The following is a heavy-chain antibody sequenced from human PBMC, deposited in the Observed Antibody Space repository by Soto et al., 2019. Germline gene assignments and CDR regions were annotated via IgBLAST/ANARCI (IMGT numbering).Heavy chain of an antibody. D-gene: IGHD5-18*01. CDR1: GFTFSSYA. CDR2: ISGSGGST. Sequence: EVQLLESGGGLVQPGGSLRLSCAASGFTFSSYAMSWVRQAPGKGLEWVSAISGSGGSTYYADSVKGRFTISRDNSKNRLYLQMNSLRAEDTAVYYCAKDRHRYSYGYGPFDYWGQGTLVTVSS. V-gene: IGHV3-23*01. J-gene: IGHJ4*02. CDR3: AKDRHRYSYGYGPFDY.